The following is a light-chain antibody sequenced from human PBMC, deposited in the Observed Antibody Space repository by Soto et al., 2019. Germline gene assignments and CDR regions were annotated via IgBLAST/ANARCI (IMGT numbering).Light chain of an antibody. J-gene: IGKJ3*01. CDR1: QSIST. Sequence: EIVLTQSPGTLSLSPGERATLSCRASQSISTLAWYQRKPGQAPRLLIYRASSRATGIPDRFSGSGSGTDFTLTISRLEPEDFAVYYCQQYTSLPFTFGPGTKVDIK. V-gene: IGKV3-20*01. CDR2: RAS. CDR3: QQYTSLPFT.